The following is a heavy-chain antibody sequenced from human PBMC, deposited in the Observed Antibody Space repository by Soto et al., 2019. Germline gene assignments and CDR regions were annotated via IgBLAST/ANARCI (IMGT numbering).Heavy chain of an antibody. D-gene: IGHD3-3*01. Sequence: SETLSLTCAVYGGSFSGYYWSWIRQPPGKGLEWIGEISHSGSSNYNPPLKSRVTIPVDPSKNPFSLKLSSVTAADTAVYYCARGPRLSTYYDFWSSYYPAYSDYWGQGTLLPVPS. CDR3: ARGPRLSTYYDFWSSYYPAYSDY. CDR2: ISHSGSS. J-gene: IGHJ4*02. CDR1: GGSFSGYY. V-gene: IGHV4-34*01.